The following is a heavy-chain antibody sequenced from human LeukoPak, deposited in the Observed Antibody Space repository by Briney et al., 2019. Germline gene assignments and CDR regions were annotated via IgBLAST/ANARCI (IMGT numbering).Heavy chain of an antibody. CDR1: GYTFTSYG. D-gene: IGHD6-13*01. CDR2: ISAYNGNT. V-gene: IGHV1-18*01. CDR3: AGGDRIARLPDPEFQH. J-gene: IGHJ1*01. Sequence: ASVKVSCKASGYTFTSYGISWVRQAPGQGLEWMGWISAYNGNTTYAQKLQGRVTMTTDTSTSTAYMELRSLRSDDTAVYYCAGGDRIARLPDPEFQHWGQGTLVTVSS.